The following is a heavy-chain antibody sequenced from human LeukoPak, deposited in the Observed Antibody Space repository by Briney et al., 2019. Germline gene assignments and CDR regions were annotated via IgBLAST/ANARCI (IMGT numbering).Heavy chain of an antibody. Sequence: SETLSLTCTVSGGSTSSGSYYWSWIRQPPGKGLEWVGYVFYEGNTNYNPSLKSRVTTSVDTSKNQFSLRLNSVTAADTAVYYCVRQGTITYAYFDSWGQGVPVTVSS. V-gene: IGHV4-61*01. J-gene: IGHJ4*02. CDR3: VRQGTITYAYFDS. CDR1: GGSTSSGSYY. D-gene: IGHD2-2*01. CDR2: VFYEGNT.